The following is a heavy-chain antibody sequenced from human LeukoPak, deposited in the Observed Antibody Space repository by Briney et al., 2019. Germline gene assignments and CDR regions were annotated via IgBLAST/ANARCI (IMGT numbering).Heavy chain of an antibody. CDR1: GYKFTSYG. D-gene: IGHD6-19*01. CDR3: VRLSGQWLVHSYFDH. J-gene: IGHJ4*02. CDR2: ISTHNGLA. Sequence: ASVKVSCKASGYKFTSYGIAWVRQASGHGPEYMGWISTHNGLANYSEKFRGRVTMTTDTSTSTAYMELKSLRSDDTAIYYCVRLSGQWLVHSYFDHWGQGTQVTAPS. V-gene: IGHV1-18*01.